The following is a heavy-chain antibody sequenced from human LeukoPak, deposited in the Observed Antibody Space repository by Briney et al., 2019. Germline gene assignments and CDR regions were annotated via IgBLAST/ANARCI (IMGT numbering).Heavy chain of an antibody. V-gene: IGHV3-43*02. CDR2: ISGDGGST. J-gene: IGHJ4*02. D-gene: IGHD5-18*01. CDR3: AEEGGYSYGYVVHFDY. CDR1: GFTFDDYA. Sequence: GGSLRLSCAASGFTFDDYAMHWVRQAPGKGLEWVSLISGDGGSTYYADSVKGRFTISRDNSKNSLYLQMNSLRTEDTALYYCAEEGGYSYGYVVHFDYWGQGTLVTVSS.